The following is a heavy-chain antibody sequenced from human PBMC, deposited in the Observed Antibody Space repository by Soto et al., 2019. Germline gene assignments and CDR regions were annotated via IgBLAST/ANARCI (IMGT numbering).Heavy chain of an antibody. CDR1: GFTFSGSA. V-gene: IGHV3-73*01. CDR3: TRLYYYGSGSFYGMAV. CDR2: IRSKANSYAT. Sequence: PGGSLRLSCAASGFTFSGSAMHWVRQASGKGLEWVGRIRSKANSYATAYAASVKGRFTISRDDSKNTAYLQMNSLKTEDTAVYYCTRLYYYGSGSFYGMAVWGQGTTVTVSS. J-gene: IGHJ6*02. D-gene: IGHD3-10*01.